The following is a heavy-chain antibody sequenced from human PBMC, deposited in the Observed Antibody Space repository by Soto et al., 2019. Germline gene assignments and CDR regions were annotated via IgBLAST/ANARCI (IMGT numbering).Heavy chain of an antibody. V-gene: IGHV3-48*02. CDR2: ISSSSSTI. D-gene: IGHD3-10*01. CDR3: ARERRFGELFHDAFDI. J-gene: IGHJ3*02. Sequence: PGGSLRLSCAASGFSFSTHSMNWVRQAPGKGLEWVSYISSSSSTIYYADSVKGRFTISRDNAKNSLYLQMNSLRDEDTAVYYCARERRFGELFHDAFDIWGQGTMVTVSS. CDR1: GFSFSTHS.